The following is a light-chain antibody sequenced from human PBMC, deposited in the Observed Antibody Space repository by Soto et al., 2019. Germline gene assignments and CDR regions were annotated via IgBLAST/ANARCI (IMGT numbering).Light chain of an antibody. CDR1: SGYSNYK. J-gene: IGLJ2*01. CDR3: GADHGSGSNFLVV. V-gene: IGLV9-49*01. CDR2: VGTGGIVG. Sequence: QSVLTQPPSASASLGASVTLTCTPSSGYSNYKVDWYQQRPGKGPRFVMRVGTGGIVGSKGDGIPDRFSVLGSGLNRYLTIKNIQEEDESDYHCGADHGSGSNFLVVFGGGTKLTVL.